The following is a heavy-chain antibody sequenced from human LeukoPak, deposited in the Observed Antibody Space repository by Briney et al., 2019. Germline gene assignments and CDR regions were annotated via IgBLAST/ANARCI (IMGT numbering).Heavy chain of an antibody. D-gene: IGHD4-17*01. CDR2: ISHSAGST. CDR1: GFTFSNYA. V-gene: IGHV3-23*01. J-gene: IGHJ4*02. Sequence: GGTLRLSCAASGFTFSNYAMSWVRPAPGKGLEWVSTISHSAGSTYYADSVKGRFTISRDNSKNTLYLQMSSLRAEDTGVYYCARGGITDYGDYSSFDYWGQGTLLTVSS. CDR3: ARGGITDYGDYSSFDY.